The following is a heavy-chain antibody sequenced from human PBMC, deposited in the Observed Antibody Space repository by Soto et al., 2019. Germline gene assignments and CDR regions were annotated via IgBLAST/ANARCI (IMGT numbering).Heavy chain of an antibody. V-gene: IGHV4-39*01. CDR3: SRLSNGTPADY. J-gene: IGHJ4*02. CDR1: GEYISNRNYH. CDR2: IYYSGNT. Sequence: SETLSLTCSVSGEYISNRNYHWGWTRQPPGKGLEWIGSIYYSGNTYYNPSLKSRVTISADTSKNQFSLKVDSVTATDTAIYYCSRLSNGTPADYWGEGTLVTVSS. D-gene: IGHD2-8*01.